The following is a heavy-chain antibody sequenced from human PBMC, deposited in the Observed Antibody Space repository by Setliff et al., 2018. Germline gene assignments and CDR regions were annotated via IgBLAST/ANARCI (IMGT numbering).Heavy chain of an antibody. CDR3: TRGPGPWVVVAMPFDC. D-gene: IGHD5-12*01. Sequence: VKVSCKPSGYNFITFGISWVRQAPGQGLEWLGWIAPYNGNTDYAQKFQGRVTMTTDTSTNTAHMELRSLTSADTAIYYCTRGPGPWVVVAMPFDCWGQGTLVTVSS. V-gene: IGHV1-18*01. CDR1: GYNFITFG. J-gene: IGHJ4*02. CDR2: IAPYNGNT.